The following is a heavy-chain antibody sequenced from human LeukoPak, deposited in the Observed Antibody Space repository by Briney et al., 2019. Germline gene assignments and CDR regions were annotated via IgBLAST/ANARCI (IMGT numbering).Heavy chain of an antibody. V-gene: IGHV4-39*01. Sequence: SETLSLTCTVSGGSISSSSYYWGWIRQPPGKGQEWIGSIYYSGSTYYNPSLKSRVTISVDTSKDQFSLKLSSVTAADTAVYYCARLNSSGYYLYLSFDYWGQGTLVTVSS. CDR2: IYYSGST. CDR3: ARLNSSGYYLYLSFDY. CDR1: GGSISSSSYY. D-gene: IGHD3-22*01. J-gene: IGHJ4*02.